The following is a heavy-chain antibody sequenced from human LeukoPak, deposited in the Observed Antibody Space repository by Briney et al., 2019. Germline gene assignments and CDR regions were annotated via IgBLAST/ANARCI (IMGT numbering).Heavy chain of an antibody. Sequence: GGSLRLSCAASGFTFSSYSMNWVRQAPGKGLEWVSSISSSSSYIYYADSVKGRFTISRDNAKNSLYLQMNSLRAEDTAVYYCAREGYSSGLLIDYWGQGTLVTVSS. CDR3: AREGYSSGLLIDY. D-gene: IGHD6-19*01. CDR2: ISSSSSYI. J-gene: IGHJ4*02. CDR1: GFTFSSYS. V-gene: IGHV3-21*01.